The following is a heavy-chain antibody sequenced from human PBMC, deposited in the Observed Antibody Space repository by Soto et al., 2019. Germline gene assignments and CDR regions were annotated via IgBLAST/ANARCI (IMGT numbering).Heavy chain of an antibody. D-gene: IGHD3-16*01. CDR2: IYWDDDK. J-gene: IGHJ5*02. V-gene: IGHV2-5*02. CDR3: AHIPNYYQYDWFDP. Sequence: QITLKESGPTLVKPTQTLTLTCTFSGFSLTTRGVGVGWIRQPPGKALGCLALIYWDDDKRYSPSLQSRLSSXQXTXXNQGVLTMTNVDPVDTATHYCAHIPNYYQYDWFDPWGQGTLVSVSS. CDR1: GFSLTTRGVG.